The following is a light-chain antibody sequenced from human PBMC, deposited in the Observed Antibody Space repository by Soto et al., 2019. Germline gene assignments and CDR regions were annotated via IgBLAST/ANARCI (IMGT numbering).Light chain of an antibody. Sequence: QSALTQPASVSGSPGQSITISCTGTSSDVGGYNYVSWYQHHPVKAPKLMIYEVSNRPSGVSDRFSGSRSGNTASLTISGLQAEDEADYYCSSYTSSSTRVFGTGTKLTVL. CDR1: SSDVGGYNY. V-gene: IGLV2-14*01. J-gene: IGLJ1*01. CDR3: SSYTSSSTRV. CDR2: EVS.